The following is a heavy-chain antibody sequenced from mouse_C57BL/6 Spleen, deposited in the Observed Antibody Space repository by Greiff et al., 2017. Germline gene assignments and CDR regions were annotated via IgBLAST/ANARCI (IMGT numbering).Heavy chain of an antibody. CDR3: TVRYH. CDR2: IRLKTDNYAT. D-gene: IGHD1-1*01. V-gene: IGHV6-3*01. J-gene: IGHJ2*01. Sequence: DVQLVQSGGGLVQPGGSMKLSCVASGFTFSNSWMNWVSQSPEKGLEWVAQIRLKTDNYATHYAVAVKGRFTISRDDSNRRSYLPTDNLRAKDTGIYYCTVRYHWGQGTTLTVSS. CDR1: GFTFSNSW.